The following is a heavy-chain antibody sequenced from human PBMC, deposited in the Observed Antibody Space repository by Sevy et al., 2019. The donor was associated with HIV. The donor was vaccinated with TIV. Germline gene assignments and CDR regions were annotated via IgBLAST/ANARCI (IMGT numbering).Heavy chain of an antibody. J-gene: IGHJ6*02. CDR2: ASYDGSNK. CDR3: ARDPNDFWSGYYYYFYGLDV. D-gene: IGHD3-3*01. CDR1: GFTFSSYS. Sequence: GGSLRLSCAASGFTFSSYSMHWVRQAPGKGLEWVAVASYDGSNKYYADSVKGRFTISKDNSKNTQFLQMNSLRAEDTAVYYCARDPNDFWSGYYYYFYGLDVWGQGTTVTVSS. V-gene: IGHV3-30-3*01.